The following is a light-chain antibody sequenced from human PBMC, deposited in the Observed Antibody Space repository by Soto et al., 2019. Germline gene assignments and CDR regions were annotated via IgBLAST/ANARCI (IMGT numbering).Light chain of an antibody. V-gene: IGKV3-20*01. J-gene: IGKJ1*01. CDR2: GAS. Sequence: EIVLTQSPGTLSLSPGERATLSCRASQSVSSTYLVWYQQKPGQAPRLLIYGASSRATGIPDRFSGSGSGTDFTLTISRLEPEDFAVYYCQQYSGSRTFGQGTKVDIK. CDR3: QQYSGSRT. CDR1: QSVSSTY.